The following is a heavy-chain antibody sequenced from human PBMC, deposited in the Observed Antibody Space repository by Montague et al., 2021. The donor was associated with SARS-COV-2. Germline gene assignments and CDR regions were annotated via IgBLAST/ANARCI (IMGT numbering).Heavy chain of an antibody. V-gene: IGHV4-38-2*02. CDR1: GYSISRGYY. CDR3: ARDCYDYGSGSYQRWFDP. J-gene: IGHJ5*02. D-gene: IGHD3-10*01. Sequence: SETLSLTCTVSGYSISRGYYWGWLRQPPGKGLEWIGSIYHSGSTYYNPSLKSRVTISVDTSKNQFSLKLSSVTAADTAVYYCARDCYDYGSGSYQRWFDPWGQGTLVTVAS. CDR2: IYHSGST.